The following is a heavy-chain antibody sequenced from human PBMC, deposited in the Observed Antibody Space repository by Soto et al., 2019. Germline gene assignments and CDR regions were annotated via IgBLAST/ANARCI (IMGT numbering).Heavy chain of an antibody. J-gene: IGHJ4*02. D-gene: IGHD3-3*01. CDR2: ISSSSSYI. CDR3: ARSVFQYYDFWSGYYTGPSGDY. V-gene: IGHV3-21*01. CDR1: GFTFSSYS. Sequence: PGGSLRLSCAASGFTFSSYSMNWVRQAPGKGLEWVSSISSSSSYIYYADSVKGRFTISRDNAKNSLYLQMNSLRAEDTAVYYCARSVFQYYDFWSGYYTGPSGDYWGQGTLVTVSS.